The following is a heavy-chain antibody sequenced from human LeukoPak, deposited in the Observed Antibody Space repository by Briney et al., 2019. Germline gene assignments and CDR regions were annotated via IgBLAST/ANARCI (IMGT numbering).Heavy chain of an antibody. CDR1: GFTFSSYS. J-gene: IGHJ3*02. V-gene: IGHV3-21*01. Sequence: PGGSLRLSCAASGFTFSSYSMNWVRQAPGKGLEWVSSISSSSSYIYYADSVKGRFTISRDNAKNSLYLQMNSLRAEDTAVYYCASDISGGATRSWNAFDIWGQGTMVTVSS. D-gene: IGHD1-26*01. CDR2: ISSSSSYI. CDR3: ASDISGGATRSWNAFDI.